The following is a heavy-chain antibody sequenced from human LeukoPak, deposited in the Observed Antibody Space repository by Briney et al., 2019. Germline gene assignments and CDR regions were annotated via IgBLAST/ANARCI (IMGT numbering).Heavy chain of an antibody. V-gene: IGHV3-20*04. CDR2: TNWDGAST. Sequence: GGSLILSCAASGFRFDDYGMSWVRHVPGKGLEWVSGTNWDGASTGYADSVKGRFTISRDNVKNFLYLQMNSLRVEDTALYFCGRVYCSTTSCYDYYDYYMDVWGKGTTVTVSS. CDR1: GFRFDDYG. D-gene: IGHD2-2*01. J-gene: IGHJ6*03. CDR3: GRVYCSTTSCYDYYDYYMDV.